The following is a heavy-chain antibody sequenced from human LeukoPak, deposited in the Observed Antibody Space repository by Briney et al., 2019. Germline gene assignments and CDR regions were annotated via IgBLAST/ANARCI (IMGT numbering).Heavy chain of an antibody. V-gene: IGHV4-59*08. CDR3: ARVVWGGDFHYSLDV. CDR1: GSSINSYY. Sequence: SETLSLTCTFSGSSINSYYWSWIRQPPGKGLEWIGYNYYSGITNYNPSLKSRVTISVDTSKNQVSLKLRSVTAADTAVYYCARVVWGGDFHYSLDVWGKGTTVIVSS. CDR2: NYYSGIT. D-gene: IGHD7-27*01. J-gene: IGHJ6*03.